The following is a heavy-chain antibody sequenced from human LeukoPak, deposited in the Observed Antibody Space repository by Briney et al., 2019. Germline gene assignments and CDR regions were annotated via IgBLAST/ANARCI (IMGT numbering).Heavy chain of an antibody. Sequence: SVKVSCKASGGTFSSYAISWVRQAPGQGLEWMGGIIPIFGTANYAQKFQGRVTITADESTSTAYMELSSLRSEDTAVYYCARGLQTATIPAYFDYWGQGTLVTVSS. CDR2: IIPIFGTA. J-gene: IGHJ4*02. D-gene: IGHD5-24*01. CDR3: ARGLQTATIPAYFDY. CDR1: GGTFSSYA. V-gene: IGHV1-69*13.